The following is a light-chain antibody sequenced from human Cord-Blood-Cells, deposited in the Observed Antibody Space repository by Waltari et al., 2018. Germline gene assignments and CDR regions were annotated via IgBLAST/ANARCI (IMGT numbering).Light chain of an antibody. Sequence: DIQMTQSPYSLSASVGDRVTITCRASPSISSYLNWDQQKPGKAPKLLIYAASSLQSGAPSRFSGSGSGTDFTLTISSLQPEDFATYYCQQSYSTPTWTFGQGTKVEIK. CDR3: QQSYSTPTWT. J-gene: IGKJ1*01. V-gene: IGKV1-39*01. CDR2: AAS. CDR1: PSISSY.